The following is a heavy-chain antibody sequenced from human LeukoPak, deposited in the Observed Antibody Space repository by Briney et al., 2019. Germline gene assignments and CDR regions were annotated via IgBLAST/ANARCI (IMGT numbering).Heavy chain of an antibody. V-gene: IGHV3-23*01. CDR2: ISGSGSNT. CDR3: AKDFFPLGEFVFDY. Sequence: GGSLRLSCAASGFTFSCYAMSWVRQAPGKGLEWVSAISGSGSNTYYADSVKGRFTISRDNSKNTLYLQMNSLRAEDTAVYYCAKDFFPLGEFVFDYWGQGTLVTVSS. CDR1: GFTFSCYA. D-gene: IGHD3-10*01. J-gene: IGHJ4*02.